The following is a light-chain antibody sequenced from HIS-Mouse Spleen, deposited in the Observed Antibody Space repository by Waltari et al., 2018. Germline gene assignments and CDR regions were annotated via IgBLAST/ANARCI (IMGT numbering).Light chain of an antibody. Sequence: QSVLTQPPSVSAAPGQQVTISCSGSSSNIGNHYVSWYQQLPGTAPKLLIYENKKRPSGIPDRFSGSKSGTSATLGITGLQTGDEADYYCGTWDSSLSAWVFGGGTKLTVL. CDR3: GTWDSSLSAWV. J-gene: IGLJ3*02. V-gene: IGLV1-51*01. CDR1: SSNIGNHY. CDR2: ENK.